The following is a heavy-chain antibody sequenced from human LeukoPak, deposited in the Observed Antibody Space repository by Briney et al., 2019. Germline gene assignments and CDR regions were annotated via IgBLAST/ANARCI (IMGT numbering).Heavy chain of an antibody. CDR3: ARHGARYQYNGMDV. CDR2: IDPTDSYS. CDR1: GYGFTNYW. Sequence: GESLKISCKASGYGFTNYWISWVRQMPGKGLEWMGRIDPTDSYSNYSPSFQGHVSISADKSISSAYLQLWSLRASDTAVYYCARHGARYQYNGMDVWGQGTTVTVSS. D-gene: IGHD1-26*01. J-gene: IGHJ6*02. V-gene: IGHV5-10-1*01.